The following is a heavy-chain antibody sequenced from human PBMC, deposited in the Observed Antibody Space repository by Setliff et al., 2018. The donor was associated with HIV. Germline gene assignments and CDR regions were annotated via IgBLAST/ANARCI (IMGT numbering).Heavy chain of an antibody. Sequence: GGSLRLSCAASGFSFSTYGMHWVRQAPGKGLEWVANIKKDGSEKFYVDSVKGRFTISRDNAKNSLSLQMNSLRAEDTAVYYCARYAGGYPLNDVFDIWGQGTMVTVSS. CDR1: GFSFSTYG. CDR2: IKKDGSEK. J-gene: IGHJ3*02. D-gene: IGHD3-22*01. V-gene: IGHV3-7*01. CDR3: ARYAGGYPLNDVFDI.